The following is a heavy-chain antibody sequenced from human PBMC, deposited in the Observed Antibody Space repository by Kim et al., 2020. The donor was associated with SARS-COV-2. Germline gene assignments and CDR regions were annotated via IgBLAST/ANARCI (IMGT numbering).Heavy chain of an antibody. V-gene: IGHV1-69*04. CDR1: GGTFSSYA. Sequence: SVKVSCKASGGTFSSYAISWVRQAPGQGLEWMGRIIPILGIANYAQKFQGRVTITADKSTSTAYMELSSLRSEDTAVYYCARDVTDMQLGYYYYYYMDVWGKGTTVTVSS. J-gene: IGHJ6*03. CDR3: ARDVTDMQLGYYYYYYMDV. D-gene: IGHD6-6*01. CDR2: IIPILGIA.